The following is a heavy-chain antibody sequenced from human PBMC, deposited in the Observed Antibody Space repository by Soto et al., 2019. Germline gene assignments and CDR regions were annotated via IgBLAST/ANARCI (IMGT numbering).Heavy chain of an antibody. Sequence: GGSLRLSCAASGFTFSSDAMSWVRQAPRKGLEWVSAISARDGSTNYADSVKGRFTISRDNAKSSLYLQMNSLRAEDTAVFYCARDYTGPDTFDIWGQGTRVTV. J-gene: IGHJ3*02. V-gene: IGHV3-23*01. CDR2: ISARDGST. CDR3: ARDYTGPDTFDI. D-gene: IGHD2-8*02. CDR1: GFTFSSDA.